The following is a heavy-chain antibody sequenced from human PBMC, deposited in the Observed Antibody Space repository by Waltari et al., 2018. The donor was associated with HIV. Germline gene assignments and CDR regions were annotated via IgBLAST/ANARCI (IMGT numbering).Heavy chain of an antibody. CDR3: ARHEVSGIAAAGDAFDI. CDR2: IYYSGST. J-gene: IGHJ3*02. D-gene: IGHD6-13*01. V-gene: IGHV4-39*01. CDR1: GGSISSSSYY. Sequence: QLQLQESGPGLVKPSETLSLTCTVSGGSISSSSYYRGWIRQPPGTGLEWIGSIYYSGSTYYNPSLKSRVTISVDTSKNQFSLKLSSVTAADTAVYYCARHEVSGIAAAGDAFDIWGQGTMVTVSS.